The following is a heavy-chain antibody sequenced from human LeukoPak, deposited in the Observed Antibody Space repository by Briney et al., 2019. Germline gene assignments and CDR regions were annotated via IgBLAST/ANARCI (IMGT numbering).Heavy chain of an antibody. CDR3: ARAGWIITSGIDY. D-gene: IGHD1-20*01. V-gene: IGHV4-38-2*01. J-gene: IGHJ4*02. Sequence: SETLSLTCGVSGYSISRGYYWAWIRQPPGKGLEWIGTIYHIGSTYYNPSLESRVTISVDTSKKEFSLNLNSVTAADTAVYYCARAGWIITSGIDYWGQGALVTVSS. CDR1: GYSISRGYY. CDR2: IYHIGST.